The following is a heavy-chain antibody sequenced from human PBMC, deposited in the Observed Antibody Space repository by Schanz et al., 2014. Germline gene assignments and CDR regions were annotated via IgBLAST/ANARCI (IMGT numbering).Heavy chain of an antibody. CDR1: GFTFNNYG. J-gene: IGHJ4*02. CDR3: TRDRAYHSFDY. CDR2: IKEDGSQK. D-gene: IGHD1-26*01. V-gene: IGHV3-7*01. Sequence: EVHLEESGGGVVRPGRSLRLSCAASGFTFNNYGMHWVRQAPGKGLEWVATIKEDGSQKYYLDSVKGRFTISRDNARNSLYLQMTSLRAEDTALYYCTRDRAYHSFDYWGQGTLVTVSS.